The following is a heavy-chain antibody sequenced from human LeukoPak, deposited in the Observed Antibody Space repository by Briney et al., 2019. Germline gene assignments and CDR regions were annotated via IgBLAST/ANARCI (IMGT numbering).Heavy chain of an antibody. Sequence: SGGSLRLSCAASGFNFDIYWMSWVRQAPGKGLEWVANIKQDGSDNYHVDSVRGRFTISRDNGNNILYLQMNSLRAEGTAVYYCARDFKDIVVVPAAPYAFDIWGQGTMVTVSS. D-gene: IGHD2-2*01. V-gene: IGHV3-7*01. CDR3: ARDFKDIVVVPAAPYAFDI. CDR2: IKQDGSDN. J-gene: IGHJ3*02. CDR1: GFNFDIYW.